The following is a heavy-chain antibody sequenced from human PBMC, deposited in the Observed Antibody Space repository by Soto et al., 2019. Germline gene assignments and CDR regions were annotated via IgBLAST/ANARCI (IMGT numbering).Heavy chain of an antibody. V-gene: IGHV3-33*01. CDR2: IGYDGSNK. Sequence: QVQLVESGGGVVQPGRSLRLSCAASGFTFSSYAMHWVRQSPGKGLGWAAVIGYDGSNKYYADSVKGRFTISRDNSKNPRNLRMNSMGVEDRAVYHCARCHYSGSARTYGMDVWGQGTTVTVSS. CDR3: ARCHYSGSARTYGMDV. J-gene: IGHJ6*02. D-gene: IGHD3-10*01. CDR1: GFTFSSYA.